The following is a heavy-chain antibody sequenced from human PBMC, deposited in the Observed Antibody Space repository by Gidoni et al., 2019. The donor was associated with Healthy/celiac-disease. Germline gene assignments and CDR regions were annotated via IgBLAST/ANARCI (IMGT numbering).Heavy chain of an antibody. D-gene: IGHD2-21*02. Sequence: QVQLVESGGGVVQPGRSLSLSCAASGFTFSSYGMHWVRQDPGKGLEWVAVISYDGSNKYYADSVKGRFTISRDNSKNTLYLQMNSLRAEDTAVYYCAKDSDDGAYCGGDCYSPLDYWGQGTLVTVSS. CDR3: AKDSDDGAYCGGDCYSPLDY. V-gene: IGHV3-30*18. CDR2: ISYDGSNK. CDR1: GFTFSSYG. J-gene: IGHJ4*02.